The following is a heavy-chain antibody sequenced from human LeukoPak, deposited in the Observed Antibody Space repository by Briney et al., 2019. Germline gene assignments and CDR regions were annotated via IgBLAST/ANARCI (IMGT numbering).Heavy chain of an antibody. Sequence: SETLSLTCTVSGGSISSYDWSWIRQPAGKGLEWIGRIYISGNTYYNSSLKSRVTMSVDTSKNQLSLKLSSVSAADTAVYYCAREVCSSTNCNFDSWGQGTLVTVSS. CDR2: IYISGNT. V-gene: IGHV4-4*07. CDR3: AREVCSSTNCNFDS. D-gene: IGHD2-2*01. CDR1: GGSISSYD. J-gene: IGHJ4*02.